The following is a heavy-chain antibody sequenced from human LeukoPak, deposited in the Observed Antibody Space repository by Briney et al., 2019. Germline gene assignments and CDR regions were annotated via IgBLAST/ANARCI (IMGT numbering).Heavy chain of an antibody. CDR2: IYYSGTT. CDR1: GGLISISTYY. J-gene: IGHJ3*02. CDR3: ARDKSRTYGSADAFDI. Sequence: SETLTLTCTVSGGLISISTYYWGWIRQPPGKGLEWIGSIYYSGTTHYNPSLKSRVTMSVDTSKNQFSLKLSSVTAADTAVYYCARDKSRTYGSADAFDIWGQGTMVTVSS. V-gene: IGHV4-39*07. D-gene: IGHD3-10*01.